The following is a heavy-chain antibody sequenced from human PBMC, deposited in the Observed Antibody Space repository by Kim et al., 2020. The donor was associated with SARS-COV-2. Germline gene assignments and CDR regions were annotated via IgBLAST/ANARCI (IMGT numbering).Heavy chain of an antibody. D-gene: IGHD3-10*01. V-gene: IGHV4-34*01. CDR2: INHSGRT. CDR1: GGSFSGYY. CDR3: ARRLSNTSGWGSHYCDL. Sequence: SETLSLTCAVYGGSFSGYYWSWIRQPPGKGLEWIGEINHSGRTNYNPSLKSRVTISVDTSKNQFSLKLTSVTAADTAVYYCARRLSNTSGWGSHYCDLWGQGILGTVS. J-gene: IGHJ4*02.